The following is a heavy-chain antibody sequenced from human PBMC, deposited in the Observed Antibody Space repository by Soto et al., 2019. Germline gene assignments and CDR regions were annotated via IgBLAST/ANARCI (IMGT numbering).Heavy chain of an antibody. CDR2: IDPSDSYT. CDR1: GYSFTIYW. V-gene: IGHV5-10-1*01. D-gene: IGHD5-18*01. CDR3: AAGYSYGYLDY. Sequence: PGESLKISCNGSGYSFTIYWISWVRQMPGRGLEWMGRIDPSDSYTNYSPSFQGHVTISADKSISTAYLQWSSLKASDTAMYYCAAGYSYGYLDYWGQGTLVTVSS. J-gene: IGHJ4*02.